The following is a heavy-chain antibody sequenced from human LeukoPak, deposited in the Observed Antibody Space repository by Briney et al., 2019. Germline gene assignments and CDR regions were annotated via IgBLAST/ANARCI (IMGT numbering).Heavy chain of an antibody. CDR2: ISYDGSNK. CDR3: AREVPGAMNAFDI. J-gene: IGHJ3*02. Sequence: GGSLRLSCAASGFTFSSYAMHWVRQAPGKGLEWVAVISYDGSNKYYADSVKGRFTISRDNAKNSLYLQMNSLRAGDTALYYCAREVPGAMNAFDIWGHGTMVTVSS. V-gene: IGHV3-30-3*01. D-gene: IGHD4/OR15-4a*01. CDR1: GFTFSSYA.